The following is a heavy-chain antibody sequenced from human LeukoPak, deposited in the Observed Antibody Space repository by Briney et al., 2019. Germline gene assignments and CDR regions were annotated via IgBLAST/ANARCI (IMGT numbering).Heavy chain of an antibody. Sequence: GGSLRLSCAASGFTVSSNYMSWVRQAPGKGLEWVSGISWNSGSIGYADSVKGRFTISRDNAKNSLYLQMNSLRAEDTALYFCAKDRGYSYGPDAFDIWGQGTMVTVSS. D-gene: IGHD5-18*01. CDR1: GFTVSSNY. CDR3: AKDRGYSYGPDAFDI. V-gene: IGHV3-9*01. CDR2: ISWNSGSI. J-gene: IGHJ3*02.